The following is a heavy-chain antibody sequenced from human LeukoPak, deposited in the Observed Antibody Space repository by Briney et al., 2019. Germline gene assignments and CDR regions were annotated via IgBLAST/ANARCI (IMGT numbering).Heavy chain of an antibody. CDR2: INHSGST. D-gene: IGHD4-11*01. J-gene: IGHJ6*03. Sequence: SETLSLTCAVYGGSFSGYYWSWIRQPPGKGLEWIGEINHSGSTNYNPSLKGRVTISVDTSKNQFSLKLRSVTAADTAVYYCARGHSIEPYYYYYYMDVWGKGTTVTVSS. CDR3: ARGHSIEPYYYYYYMDV. V-gene: IGHV4-34*01. CDR1: GGSFSGYY.